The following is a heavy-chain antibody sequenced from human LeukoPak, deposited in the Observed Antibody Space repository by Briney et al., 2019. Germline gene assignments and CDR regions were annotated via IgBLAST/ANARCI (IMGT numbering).Heavy chain of an antibody. CDR1: GFTFSSYS. J-gene: IGHJ4*02. CDR3: ARASLAGQLLFVPLDY. D-gene: IGHD3-10*02. V-gene: IGHV3-21*01. CDR2: IMTSSIYI. Sequence: GGSLRLSCAASGFTFSSYSMNGVRQAPGKGLEWVSSIMTSSIYIYSAHSVKGRCTIPRDNAKNSLYLQMNSVRAEDTAVYYCARASLAGQLLFVPLDYWGQGTLVTVSS.